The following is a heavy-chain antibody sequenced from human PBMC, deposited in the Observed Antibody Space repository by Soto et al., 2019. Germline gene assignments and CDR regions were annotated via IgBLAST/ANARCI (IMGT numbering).Heavy chain of an antibody. CDR3: ASGRTVSSYADARSDYFYFFDY. D-gene: IGHD3-22*01. Sequence: KASETLSLTCVVSGVSISTFYWGWVRQSPGKELEWVGYVYYTGGANYKASRRSRVTISVDRPKTQSSLKVTSSNEAQTAGYYCASGRTVSSYADARSDYFYFFDYWGQGTQVTVSS. CDR1: GVSISTFY. CDR2: VYYTGGA. V-gene: IGHV4-59*01. J-gene: IGHJ4*02.